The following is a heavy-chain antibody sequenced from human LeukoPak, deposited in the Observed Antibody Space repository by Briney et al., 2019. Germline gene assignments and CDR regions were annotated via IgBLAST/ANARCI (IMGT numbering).Heavy chain of an antibody. Sequence: GGSLRLSCAASGFIFNSYAMTWVRQAPGKGLEWVSMISASGDNRYYADSVKGRFTISRDSSKSTLYLQMNSLRAEDTAVYYCAKVKIAVVSVATFDYWGQGSLVTVSS. CDR2: ISASGDNR. CDR1: GFIFNSYA. D-gene: IGHD2-15*01. CDR3: AKVKIAVVSVATFDY. V-gene: IGHV3-23*01. J-gene: IGHJ4*02.